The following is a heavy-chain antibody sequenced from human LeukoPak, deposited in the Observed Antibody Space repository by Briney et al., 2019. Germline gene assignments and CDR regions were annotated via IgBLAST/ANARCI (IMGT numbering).Heavy chain of an antibody. CDR2: IYYSGST. V-gene: IGHV4-39*07. D-gene: IGHD4-23*01. J-gene: IGHJ4*02. CDR3: ARVTTVGRDY. CDR1: GGSISSSSYY. Sequence: SETLSLTCTVSGGSISSSSYYWGWIRQPPGKGLEWIGSIYYSGSTYYNPSLKSRVTISVDTSKNQFSLKLSSVTAADTAVYYCARVTTVGRDYWGQGTLVTVSS.